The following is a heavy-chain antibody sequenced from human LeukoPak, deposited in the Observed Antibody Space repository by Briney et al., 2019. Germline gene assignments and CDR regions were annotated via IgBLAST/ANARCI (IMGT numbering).Heavy chain of an antibody. V-gene: IGHV4-34*01. J-gene: IGHJ3*01. D-gene: IGHD4-17*01. CDR1: GGSLSGHY. CDR3: ARGPVPQDYGDTVNAYDL. CDR2: IHHDGRT. Sequence: SSETLALTCAVYGGSLSGHYWSWIRQSPGKGLEWIGGIHHDGRTKYSPSLKSRVSILLDTSKNEVSLRLTPVTAADTALYFCARGPVPQDYGDTVNAYDLWGQGTMVIVSS.